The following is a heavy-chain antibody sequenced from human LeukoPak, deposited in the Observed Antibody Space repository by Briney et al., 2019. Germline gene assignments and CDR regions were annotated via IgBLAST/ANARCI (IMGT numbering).Heavy chain of an antibody. CDR3: AELGITMIGGV. J-gene: IGHJ6*04. D-gene: IGHD3-10*02. Sequence: GGSLRLSCAASAFTFSSYGMSWVRQAPGKGLEWVSAISGDGRDIFYADAVKGRFTISRDNAKNPLYLQMNSLRAEDTAVYYCAELGITMIGGVWGKGTTVTISS. V-gene: IGHV3-23*01. CDR1: AFTFSSYG. CDR2: ISGDGRDI.